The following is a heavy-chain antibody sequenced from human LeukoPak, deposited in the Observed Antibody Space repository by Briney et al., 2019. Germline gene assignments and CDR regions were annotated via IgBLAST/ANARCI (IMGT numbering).Heavy chain of an antibody. Sequence: GGSLRLSCAASGFTFNSYAMTWVRQAPGKGLEWVSGISGGGGSTYYTDSVKGRLTISRDNSKNTLYLQMNSLRAEDTAIYYCADPASTDYWGQGTLVTVSS. D-gene: IGHD2-2*01. CDR1: GFTFNSYA. CDR3: ADPASTDY. J-gene: IGHJ4*02. V-gene: IGHV3-23*01. CDR2: ISGGGGST.